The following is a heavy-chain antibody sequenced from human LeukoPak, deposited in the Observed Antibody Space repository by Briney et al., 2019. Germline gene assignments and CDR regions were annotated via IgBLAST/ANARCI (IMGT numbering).Heavy chain of an antibody. Sequence: GGSLRLSCAASGFTFSSYSMNWVRQAPGKGLEWVSSISSSSSYIYYADSVKGRFTISRDNAKNSLYLQMNSLRAEDTAVYYCARDSRRVWLRFGEIGSYYYYMDVWGQGTTVTVSS. CDR1: GFTFSSYS. CDR3: ARDSRRVWLRFGEIGSYYYYMDV. J-gene: IGHJ6*03. V-gene: IGHV3-21*01. D-gene: IGHD3-10*01. CDR2: ISSSSSYI.